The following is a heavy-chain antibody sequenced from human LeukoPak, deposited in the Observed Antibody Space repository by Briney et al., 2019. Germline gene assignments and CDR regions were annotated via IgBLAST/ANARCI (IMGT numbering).Heavy chain of an antibody. D-gene: IGHD3-10*01. CDR3: ARDGGFGELTFDY. Sequence: SVKVSCKASGGTFSSYAISWVRQAPGQGLEWMGGIIPIFGTANYAQKFQGRVTITADESTSTAYMELSSLRSEDTAVYYCARDGGFGELTFDYWGQGTMVTVSS. CDR2: IIPIFGTA. J-gene: IGHJ4*02. CDR1: GGTFSSYA. V-gene: IGHV1-69*13.